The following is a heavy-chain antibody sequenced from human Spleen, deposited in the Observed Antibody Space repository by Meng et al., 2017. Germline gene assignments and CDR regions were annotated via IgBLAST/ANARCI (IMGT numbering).Heavy chain of an antibody. CDR1: GGSINTYY. Sequence: SETLSLTCTVSGGSINTYYWSCVRQSAGKGLEWIGRIYTSGSTNYNPSLKSRVTMSIDTSKNQFSLKLTSVTAADTAVYYCATTGIGWSGLDSWGQGTLVTVSS. J-gene: IGHJ4*02. CDR3: ATTGIGWSGLDS. V-gene: IGHV4-4*07. D-gene: IGHD6-19*01. CDR2: IYTSGST.